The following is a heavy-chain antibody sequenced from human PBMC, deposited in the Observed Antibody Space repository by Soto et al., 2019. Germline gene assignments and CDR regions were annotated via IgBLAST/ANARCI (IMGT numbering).Heavy chain of an antibody. J-gene: IGHJ4*02. CDR3: ARESGIGVGTTYY. Sequence: ASVKVSCKASGYIFNNYGISWMRQVPGQGLEWMGWVSVYNGKSNYTQKFQGRVTMTTDTSTNTAYMELRSLRSDDTAVYYCARESGIGVGTTYYWGQGTLVTVSS. V-gene: IGHV1-18*01. CDR1: GYIFNNYG. D-gene: IGHD3-22*01. CDR2: VSVYNGKS.